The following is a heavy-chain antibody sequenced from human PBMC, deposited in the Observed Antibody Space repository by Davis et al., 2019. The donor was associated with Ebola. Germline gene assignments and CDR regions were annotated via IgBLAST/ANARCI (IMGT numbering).Heavy chain of an antibody. V-gene: IGHV3-23*01. J-gene: IGHJ3*02. CDR2: IGGSGGST. CDR1: GFTFSSYA. D-gene: IGHD3-3*01. Sequence: GESLKISCAASGFTFSSYAMSWVRQAPGKGLEWVSAIGGSGGSTYYADSVKGRFTISRDNSKNTLYLQMNSLRAEDTAIYYCAKDKNYDFWGGYPHDAFDIWGQGTMVTVSS. CDR3: AKDKNYDFWGGYPHDAFDI.